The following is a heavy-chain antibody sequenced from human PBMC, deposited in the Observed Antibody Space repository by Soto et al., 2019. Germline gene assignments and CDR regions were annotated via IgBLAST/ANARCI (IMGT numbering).Heavy chain of an antibody. V-gene: IGHV3-30*18. D-gene: IGHD2-2*01. Sequence: GGSLRLSCAAAGFSFSNYGMHWVRQAPGKGLEWVAVISYDGSIKYHADPVKGRFTISRDNSKNTLHLQMNSLRAEDTAVYYCSKDRRGGRAVPDSWGQGTPVTVSS. CDR1: GFSFSNYG. CDR2: ISYDGSIK. J-gene: IGHJ4*02. CDR3: SKDRRGGRAVPDS.